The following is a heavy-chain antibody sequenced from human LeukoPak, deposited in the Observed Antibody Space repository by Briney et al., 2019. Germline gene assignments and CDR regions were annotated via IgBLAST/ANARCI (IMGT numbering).Heavy chain of an antibody. CDR3: ATSYSSKDWFDP. CDR2: FDPEDGET. V-gene: IGHV1-24*01. J-gene: IGHJ5*02. CDR1: GYTLTELS. D-gene: IGHD6-19*01. Sequence: ASVKGSCKVSGYTLTELSMHWVRQAPGKGLEWMGGFDPEDGETIYAQKFQGRVTMTEDTSTDTAYMELSSLRSEDTAVYYCATSYSSKDWFDPWGQGTLVTVSS.